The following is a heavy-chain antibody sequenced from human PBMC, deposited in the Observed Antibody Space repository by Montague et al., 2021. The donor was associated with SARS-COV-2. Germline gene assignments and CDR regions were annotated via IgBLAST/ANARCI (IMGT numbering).Heavy chain of an antibody. J-gene: IGHJ4*02. CDR3: AKVGDLMAGYSLVNLDN. CDR1: GFTFSGSP. Sequence: SLILSCAASGFTFSGSPMSWVRQAPVKGLEWVSVIHSGGRSSYYXKSVEGRFTVSRDNSKNTMYLQMNNLRAEDTAVYYCAKVGDLMAGYSLVNLDNWGQGTLVIVSS. V-gene: IGHV3-23*03. D-gene: IGHD3-9*01. CDR2: IHSGGRSS.